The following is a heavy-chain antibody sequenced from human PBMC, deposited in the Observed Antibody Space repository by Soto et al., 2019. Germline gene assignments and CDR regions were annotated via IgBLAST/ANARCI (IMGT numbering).Heavy chain of an antibody. V-gene: IGHV3-23*01. CDR3: AKDTLLWFGESYFDY. J-gene: IGHJ4*02. CDR1: GFTFSSYA. CDR2: ISGSGGST. D-gene: IGHD3-10*01. Sequence: EVQLLEAGGGLVQPGGSLRLSCAASGFTFSSYAMSWVRQAPGKGLEWVSAISGSGGSTYYADSVKGRFTISRDNSKNTLYLQMNSLRAEDTAVYYCAKDTLLWFGESYFDYWGQGTLVTVSS.